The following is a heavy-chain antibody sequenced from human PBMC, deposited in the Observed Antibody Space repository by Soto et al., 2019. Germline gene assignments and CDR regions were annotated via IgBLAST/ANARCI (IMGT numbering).Heavy chain of an antibody. V-gene: IGHV3-23*01. CDR1: GFTFSSYA. Sequence: GGSLRLSCAASGFTFSSYAMSWVRQAPGKGLEWVSAISGSAGSTYYADSVKGRFTISRDNSKNTLYLQMNSLRAEDTAVYYCTTYRDYGDYEVGYYYYGMDVSGQGTTVTVSS. J-gene: IGHJ6*02. CDR2: ISGSAGST. CDR3: TTYRDYGDYEVGYYYYGMDV. D-gene: IGHD4-17*01.